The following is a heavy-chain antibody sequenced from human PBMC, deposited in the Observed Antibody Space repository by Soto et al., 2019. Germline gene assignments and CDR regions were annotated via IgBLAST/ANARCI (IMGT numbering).Heavy chain of an antibody. CDR2: IYHSGST. D-gene: IGHD2-8*01. CDR3: ARGHDANND. CDR1: GGSISSGGYS. V-gene: IGHV4-30-2*01. Sequence: QVQLQESGSGLVKPSQTLSLTCAVSGGSISSGGYSWSWIRQPPGKGLEWIGYIYHSGSTYYNPSLKSRVTISMDTSKNQSSLKLNSVTAADTAVYHCARGHDANNDWGQGTLVTGSS. J-gene: IGHJ4*02.